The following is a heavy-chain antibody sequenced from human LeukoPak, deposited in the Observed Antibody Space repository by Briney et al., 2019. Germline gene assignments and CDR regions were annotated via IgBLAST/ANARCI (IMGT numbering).Heavy chain of an antibody. Sequence: PSETLSLTCTVSGGSISSSSYYWGWIRQPPGKGLEWIGSIYYSGSTYYNPCLKSRVTISVDTSKNQFSLKLSSVTAADTAVYYCARQVNPAYYYDSSGYYPEYFQHWGQGTLVTVSS. CDR2: IYYSGST. CDR3: ARQVNPAYYYDSSGYYPEYFQH. J-gene: IGHJ1*01. CDR1: GGSISSSSYY. D-gene: IGHD3-22*01. V-gene: IGHV4-39*01.